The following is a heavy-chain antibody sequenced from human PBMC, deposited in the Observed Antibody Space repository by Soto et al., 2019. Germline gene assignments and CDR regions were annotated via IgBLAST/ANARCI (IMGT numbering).Heavy chain of an antibody. CDR3: ASDPYYYASGY. D-gene: IGHD3-10*01. CDR1: GFTFSDYY. J-gene: IGHJ4*02. V-gene: IGHV3-11*01. Sequence: LRLSCAASGFTFSDYYMTWIRQPPGKGLEWLSYISGSGNTIYYADSVKGRFTVSRDNARNSLYLQMNSLRAEDTAFYYCASDPYYYASGYWGQGTLVTVSS. CDR2: ISGSGNTI.